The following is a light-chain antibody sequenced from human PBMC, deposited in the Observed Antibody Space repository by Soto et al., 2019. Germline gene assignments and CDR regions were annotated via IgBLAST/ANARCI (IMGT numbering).Light chain of an antibody. CDR2: GAS. V-gene: IGKV3-20*01. CDR3: QQYDSSPYT. J-gene: IGKJ2*01. CDR1: QSVSSSY. Sequence: EIVLTQSPGTLSLSPGERATLSCRASQSVSSSYLAWYQQKPGQAPRLLIYGASSRATGIPHRFSGSGSGTDFTLTISRLEPEDFAVYYCQQYDSSPYTFGQGTKLESK.